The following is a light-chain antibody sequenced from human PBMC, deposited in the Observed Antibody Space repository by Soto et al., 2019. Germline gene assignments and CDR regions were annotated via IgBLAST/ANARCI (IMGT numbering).Light chain of an antibody. J-gene: IGKJ1*01. CDR2: GAS. V-gene: IGKV3-11*01. CDR3: QQHNNWPRT. CDR1: QSVSSY. Sequence: EIVLTQSPATLSLSPGERATLSCRASQSVSSYLAWYQQKPGQAPRLLIYGASNRATGIPARFSGSGSGTDFTLTISSLEPEDFAVYYCQQHNNWPRTFGQGTKVDIK.